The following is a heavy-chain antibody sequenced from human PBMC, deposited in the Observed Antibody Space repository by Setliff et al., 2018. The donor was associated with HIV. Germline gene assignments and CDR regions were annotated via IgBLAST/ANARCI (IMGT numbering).Heavy chain of an antibody. J-gene: IGHJ6*02. Sequence: SETLSLTCTVPGGSINYYYWSWIRQPPGKNPEYIGYIHPSGETYYSPSLMSRLTISLDTANNRFSLRLTSATAADTAIYYCARKAADVSGGGMDVWGQGTTVTVSS. CDR3: ARKAADVSGGGMDV. D-gene: IGHD2-15*01. V-gene: IGHV4-4*08. CDR1: GGSINYYY. CDR2: IHPSGET.